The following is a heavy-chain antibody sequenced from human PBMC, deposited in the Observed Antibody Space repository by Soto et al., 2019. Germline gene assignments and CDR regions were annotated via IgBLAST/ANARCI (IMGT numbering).Heavy chain of an antibody. J-gene: IGHJ5*02. D-gene: IGHD3-22*01. CDR2: ISGSGGST. CDR3: AKDTMKSFDP. Sequence: GGSLRLCCAASGFTFSSYAMHWVRQAPGKGLEWVSAISGSGGSTYYADSVKGRFTISRDNSKNTLYLQMNSLRAEDTAVYYCAKDTMKSFDPWGQGTLVTVSS. CDR1: GFTFSSYA. V-gene: IGHV3-23*01.